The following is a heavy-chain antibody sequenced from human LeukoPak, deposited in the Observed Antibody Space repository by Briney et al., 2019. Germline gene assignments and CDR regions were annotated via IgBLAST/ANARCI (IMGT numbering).Heavy chain of an antibody. CDR1: GGSISGSSPY. CDR2: ISYSGSA. D-gene: IGHD1-1*01. CDR3: ARHTSGTMFSY. J-gene: IGHJ4*02. Sequence: RASETLSLTCTVSGGSISGSSPYWGWIRQPPGKGLEWVGTISYSGSAFYSPSLRGRVTISVDTSRKQCSLNLSSVTATDTAVYYCARHTSGTMFSYWGQGTLVTVSS. V-gene: IGHV4-39*01.